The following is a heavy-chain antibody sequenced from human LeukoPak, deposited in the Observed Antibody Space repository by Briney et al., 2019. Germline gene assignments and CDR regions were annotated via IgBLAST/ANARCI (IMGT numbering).Heavy chain of an antibody. CDR2: IYFSGST. D-gene: IGHD2-2*02. V-gene: IGHV4-4*07. CDR1: GTSINNYY. J-gene: IGHJ3*02. CDR3: AREMAVAGPYTFDI. Sequence: SETLSLTCTVSGTSINNYYWSWFRQPAGKGPEWIGRIYFSGSTNYNPSLKSRITMSLDTSKNQFSLNLRSVTAADTAVYFCAREMAVAGPYTFDIWGQGTEVTVSS.